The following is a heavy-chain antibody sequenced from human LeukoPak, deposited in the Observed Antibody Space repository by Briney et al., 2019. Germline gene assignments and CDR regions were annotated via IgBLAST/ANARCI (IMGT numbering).Heavy chain of an antibody. V-gene: IGHV3-23*01. J-gene: IGHJ6*03. Sequence: GGSLRLSCAISGLTSHDYVMTWVRQAPGKGLEWVSTIVGDSSKTYYAASVRGRFTISRDNSNYVLFLHMNSLRAEDTAIYYCAKQPYNYYYLDVWGKGTTVTISS. CDR3: AKQPYNYYYLDV. CDR1: GLTSHDYV. D-gene: IGHD1-14*01. CDR2: IVGDSSKT.